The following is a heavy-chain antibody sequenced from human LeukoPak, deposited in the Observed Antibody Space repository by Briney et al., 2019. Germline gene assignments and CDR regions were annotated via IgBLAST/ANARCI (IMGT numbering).Heavy chain of an antibody. Sequence: GGSLRLSCAASGFTFSSYAMSWVRQAPGKGLEWVSAISGSGGSTYYADSVKGRFTISRDNSKNTLYLQMNSLRAEDTAVYYCARGGRYNWNADWGQGTLVTVSS. J-gene: IGHJ4*02. D-gene: IGHD1-20*01. CDR1: GFTFSSYA. V-gene: IGHV3-23*01. CDR2: ISGSGGST. CDR3: ARGGRYNWNAD.